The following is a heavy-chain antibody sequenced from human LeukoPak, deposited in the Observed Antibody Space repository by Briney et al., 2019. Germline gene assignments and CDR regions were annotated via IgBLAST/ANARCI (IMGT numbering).Heavy chain of an antibody. J-gene: IGHJ5*02. V-gene: IGHV3-33*01. D-gene: IGHD6-13*01. Sequence: GRSLTLSCAASGFTFSSFGMHWVRQAPGKGLEWVADIWYDASNKYYADSVKGRFTISRDTSKNTLFLQMNSLRDDDTAVYYCVRGVGVSRFNYFDPWGQGTLVIVSS. CDR3: VRGVGVSRFNYFDP. CDR1: GFTFSSFG. CDR2: IWYDASNK.